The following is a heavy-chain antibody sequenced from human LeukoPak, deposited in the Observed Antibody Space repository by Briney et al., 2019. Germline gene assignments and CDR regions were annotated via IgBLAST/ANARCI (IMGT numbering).Heavy chain of an antibody. V-gene: IGHV4-39*07. CDR2: IYYSGST. J-gene: IGHJ4*02. Sequence: PSETLSLTCTVSGGSISSSSYYWGWIRQPPGKGLEWIGSIYYSGSTNYNPSLKSRVTMSIDTSKNQFSLTLSSVTAADTAVYYCARYDNRDYYFDFWGQGTLVTVSS. D-gene: IGHD3-22*01. CDR3: ARYDNRDYYFDF. CDR1: GGSISSSSYY.